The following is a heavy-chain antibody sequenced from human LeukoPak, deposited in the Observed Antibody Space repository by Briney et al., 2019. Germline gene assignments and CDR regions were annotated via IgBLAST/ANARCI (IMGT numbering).Heavy chain of an antibody. J-gene: IGHJ4*02. V-gene: IGHV1-46*01. CDR3: ARGDSVLLWFGELLYPDY. D-gene: IGHD3-10*01. CDR1: GYTFTSYY. CDR2: INPSGGST. Sequence: ASVKVSCKASGYTFTSYYMHWVRQAPGQGLEWMGIINPSGGSTSYAQKFQGRVTMTRDMSTSTVYMDLSSLRSEDTAVYYCARGDSVLLWFGELLYPDYWGQGTLVTVSS.